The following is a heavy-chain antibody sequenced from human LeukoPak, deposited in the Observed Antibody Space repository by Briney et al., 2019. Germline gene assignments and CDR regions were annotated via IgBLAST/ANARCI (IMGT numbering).Heavy chain of an antibody. CDR1: GRTFSSYA. Sequence: SVKVSCKASGRTFSSYAISWVRQAPGQGLEWMGRIIPILGIANYAQKFQGRVTITADKSTSTAYMELSSLRSEDTAVYYCASAPYYYDSSGYYVEYWGQGTLVTVSP. D-gene: IGHD3-22*01. J-gene: IGHJ4*02. CDR3: ASAPYYYDSSGYYVEY. CDR2: IIPILGIA. V-gene: IGHV1-69*04.